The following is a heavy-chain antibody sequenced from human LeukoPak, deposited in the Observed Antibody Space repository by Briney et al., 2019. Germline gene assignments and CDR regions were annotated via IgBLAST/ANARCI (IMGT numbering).Heavy chain of an antibody. CDR3: ARVSTIFGVVIESFDY. Sequence: SETLSLTCAVYGGSFSGYYWSWIRQPPGKGLEWIGEINHSGSTNYNPSLKSRVTISVDTSKNQFSLKLSSVTAADTAVYYCARVSTIFGVVIESFDYWGQGTLVTVSS. CDR2: INHSGST. CDR1: GGSFSGYY. V-gene: IGHV4-34*01. D-gene: IGHD3-3*01. J-gene: IGHJ4*02.